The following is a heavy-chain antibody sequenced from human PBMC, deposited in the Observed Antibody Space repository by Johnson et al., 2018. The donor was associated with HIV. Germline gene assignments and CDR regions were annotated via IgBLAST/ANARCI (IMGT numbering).Heavy chain of an antibody. V-gene: IGHV3-74*01. CDR2: IKSDGNST. CDR3: AREGPSERAGFDI. CDR1: GISFSSYW. Sequence: VQLVESGGGLVQPGGSLRLSCVASGISFSSYWMHWVRQAPGKGLVWVSRIKSDGNSTNYADSVKGRFTISRDNAKDTLYLQLNSLRADDTAVYYCAREGPSERAGFDIWGQGTMVTVSS. J-gene: IGHJ3*02.